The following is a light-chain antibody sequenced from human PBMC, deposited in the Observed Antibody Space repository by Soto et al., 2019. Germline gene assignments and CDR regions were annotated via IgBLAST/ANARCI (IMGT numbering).Light chain of an antibody. J-gene: IGKJ1*01. CDR1: QSLSREL. CDR3: QHYINSPWT. CDR2: ASS. Sequence: EIVLTQSPGTLSLSPGEIATLSCRASQSLSRELLAWYQQKPGQAPRLLIYASSRRATDIPDRFSGSGSGTDFTLTISRLEPEDFAVYYCQHYINSPWTFGQGTKVEIK. V-gene: IGKV3-20*01.